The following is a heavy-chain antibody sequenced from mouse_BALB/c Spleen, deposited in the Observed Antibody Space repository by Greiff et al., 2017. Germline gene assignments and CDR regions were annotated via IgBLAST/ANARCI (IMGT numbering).Heavy chain of an antibody. V-gene: IGHV2-9*02. CDR1: GFSLTSYG. J-gene: IGHJ4*01. CDR3: ARELYGYDGYYAMDY. Sequence: QVQLKESGPGLVAPSQSLSITCTVSGFSLTSYGVHWVRQPPGKGLEWLGVIWAGGSTNYNSALMSRLSISKDNSKSQVFLKMNSLQTDDTAMYYCARELYGYDGYYAMDYWGQGDSDTVSS. CDR2: IWAGGST. D-gene: IGHD2-2*01.